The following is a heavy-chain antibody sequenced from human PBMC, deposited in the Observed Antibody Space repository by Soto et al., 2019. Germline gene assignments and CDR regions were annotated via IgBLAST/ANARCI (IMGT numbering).Heavy chain of an antibody. J-gene: IGHJ2*01. CDR1: GGSISSYY. Sequence: QVQLQESGPGLVKPSETLSLTCTVSGGSISSYYWSWIRQPPGKGLEWIGYIYYSGSTNYNPSLKSRVTISVDTSKNQFSLKLSSVTAADTAVYYCARGRDSSPWWFDLWGRGTLVTVSS. CDR2: IYYSGST. CDR3: ARGRDSSPWWFDL. V-gene: IGHV4-59*01. D-gene: IGHD6-13*01.